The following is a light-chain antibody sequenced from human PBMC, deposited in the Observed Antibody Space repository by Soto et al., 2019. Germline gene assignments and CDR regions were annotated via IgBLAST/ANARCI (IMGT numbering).Light chain of an antibody. CDR2: DAS. V-gene: IGKV1-33*01. Sequence: DIQMTQYPSSLSASVGDRVTITCQASQDISNYLNWYKQKLGKAPKLLIYDASNLETGVPSRLSGSGSGTDFTFTISSMKPEDIATYYCQQYSHLITFGQGTRLEIK. CDR1: QDISNY. CDR3: QQYSHLIT. J-gene: IGKJ5*01.